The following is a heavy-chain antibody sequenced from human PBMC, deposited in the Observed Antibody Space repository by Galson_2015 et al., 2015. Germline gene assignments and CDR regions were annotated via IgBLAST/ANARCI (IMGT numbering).Heavy chain of an antibody. CDR1: GFTLSNYA. Sequence: SLRLSCAASGFTLSNYAMSWVRQAPGKGLEWVSAISGSDSSTYYADSVKGRFTISRDNSKNTLFLQMNSLRAEDTAVHYCAKRSEESGAFDIWGQGTMVTVSS. V-gene: IGHV3-23*01. CDR2: ISGSDSST. CDR3: AKRSEESGAFDI. J-gene: IGHJ3*02. D-gene: IGHD6-25*01.